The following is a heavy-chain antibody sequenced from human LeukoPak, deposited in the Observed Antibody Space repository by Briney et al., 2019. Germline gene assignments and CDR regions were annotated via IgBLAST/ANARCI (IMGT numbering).Heavy chain of an antibody. V-gene: IGHV1-46*01. CDR1: GYTFTSYY. D-gene: IGHD3-22*01. CDR2: INPAGGST. CDR3: ARGRGVHDSHTYDYFDY. Sequence: ASVKVSCKASGYTFTSYYIHWVRQAPGQGLEWMGVINPAGGSTTYAQKFQGSRLTLTRDTSTSTVYMELSSLRSEDTAVYYCARGRGVHDSHTYDYFDYWGQGSLVTVSS. J-gene: IGHJ4*02.